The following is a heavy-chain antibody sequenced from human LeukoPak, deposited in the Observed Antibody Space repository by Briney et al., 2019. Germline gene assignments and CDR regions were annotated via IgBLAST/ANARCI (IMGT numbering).Heavy chain of an antibody. Sequence: ASVKVSCKASGGTFSSYAISWVRPAPGQGLEWMGGIIPIFGTANYAQKFQGRVTITTDESTSTAYMELSSLRSEDTAVYYCARVTLGYQDYDAFDIWGQGTMVTVSS. D-gene: IGHD2-2*01. CDR1: GGTFSSYA. CDR3: ARVTLGYQDYDAFDI. V-gene: IGHV1-69*05. J-gene: IGHJ3*02. CDR2: IIPIFGTA.